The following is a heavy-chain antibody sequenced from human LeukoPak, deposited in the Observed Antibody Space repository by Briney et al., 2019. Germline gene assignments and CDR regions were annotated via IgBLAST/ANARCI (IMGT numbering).Heavy chain of an antibody. Sequence: ASVKVSCKASGYTFTGHYMHWVRQAPGQGLEWMGIINHSGGSTSYAQKFQGRVTMTRDMSTSTVYMELSSLRSEDTAVYYCARVDPYYYDSSGPAAFDIWGQGTMVTVSS. CDR2: INHSGGST. J-gene: IGHJ3*02. D-gene: IGHD3-22*01. CDR1: GYTFTGHY. CDR3: ARVDPYYYDSSGPAAFDI. V-gene: IGHV1-46*01.